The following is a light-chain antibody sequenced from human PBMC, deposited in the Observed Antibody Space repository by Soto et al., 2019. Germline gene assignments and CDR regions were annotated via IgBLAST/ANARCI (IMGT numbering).Light chain of an antibody. CDR1: QSVSSY. Sequence: EIVLTQSPVTLSLSPGERATLSCRASQSVSSYLAWYQQKPGQAPGLLIYDASNRATGIPARFSGSGSGTDFTLTISSLEPEDFAVYYCQQRSNWLTFGGGTKVEIK. CDR3: QQRSNWLT. J-gene: IGKJ4*01. CDR2: DAS. V-gene: IGKV3-11*01.